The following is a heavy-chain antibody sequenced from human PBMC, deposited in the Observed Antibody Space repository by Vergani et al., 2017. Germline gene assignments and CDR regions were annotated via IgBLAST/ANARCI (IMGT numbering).Heavy chain of an antibody. CDR1: GIIFSTYA. Sequence: EVQLLESGGDLVQPGGSLRLSCTASGIIFSTYAMSWVRQAPGKGLEWVSGISASGAPTYYADSVKGRVTISRDNSKNTLYWQMNSLRVENTAVYYCARAYGRYDWFDYWGQRTLVTVSS. CDR3: ARAYGRYDWFDY. D-gene: IGHD1-20*01. J-gene: IGHJ4*01. V-gene: IGHV3-23*01. CDR2: ISASGAPT.